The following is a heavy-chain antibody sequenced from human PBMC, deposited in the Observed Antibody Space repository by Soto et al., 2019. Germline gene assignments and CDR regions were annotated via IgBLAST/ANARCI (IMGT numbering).Heavy chain of an antibody. CDR3: ARDGYYYDSSGYYPD. V-gene: IGHV4-59*01. CDR1: GGSISSYY. D-gene: IGHD3-22*01. Sequence: QVQLQESGRGLVKPSETLSLTCTVSGGSISSYYWSWIRQPPGKGLEWIGYIYYSGSTNYNPSLKSRVTISVDTSKNQFSLKLSSVTAADTAVYYCARDGYYYDSSGYYPDWGQGTLVTVSS. J-gene: IGHJ4*02. CDR2: IYYSGST.